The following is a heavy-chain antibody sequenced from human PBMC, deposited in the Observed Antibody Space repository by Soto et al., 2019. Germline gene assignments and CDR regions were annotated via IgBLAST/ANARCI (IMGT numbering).Heavy chain of an antibody. V-gene: IGHV4-39*01. D-gene: IGHD1-26*01. Sequence: PSETLSLTCTVSGGSISSSSYYWGWIRQPPGKGLEWIGSIYYSGSTYYNPSLKSRVTISVDTSKNQFSLKLSSVTAADTAVYYCASHMGATRPRGYYYGMDAWGQGTTVTVSS. J-gene: IGHJ6*02. CDR2: IYYSGST. CDR3: ASHMGATRPRGYYYGMDA. CDR1: GGSISSSSYY.